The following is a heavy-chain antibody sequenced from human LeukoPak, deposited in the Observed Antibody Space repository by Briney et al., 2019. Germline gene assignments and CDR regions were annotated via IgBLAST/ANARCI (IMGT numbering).Heavy chain of an antibody. CDR1: GYTFTSYG. V-gene: IGHV1-18*01. Sequence: ASVKVSCKASGYTFTSYGISWVRQAPGQGLEWVGWISAYNGNTNYAQKLQGRVTMTTDTSTGTAYMELRSLRSDDTAVYYCARATPGGSYYYYFDYWGQGTLVTVSS. CDR3: ARATPGGSYYYYFDY. D-gene: IGHD1-26*01. J-gene: IGHJ4*02. CDR2: ISAYNGNT.